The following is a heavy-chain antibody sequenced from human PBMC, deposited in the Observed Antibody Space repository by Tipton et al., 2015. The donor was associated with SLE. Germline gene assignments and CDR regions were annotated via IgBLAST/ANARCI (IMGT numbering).Heavy chain of an antibody. CDR1: GYSITSDNY. V-gene: IGHV4-61*01. CDR3: ARGVWNYFDY. Sequence: VKPSETLSLTCVVSGYSITSDNYWDWIRQPPGKGLEWIGYIYYSGTTNYNPSLKRRVTISVDTSKNQFSLKLTSVTAADTAVYYCARGVWNYFDYWGQGTLVTVSS. D-gene: IGHD6-6*01. CDR2: IYYSGTT. J-gene: IGHJ4*02.